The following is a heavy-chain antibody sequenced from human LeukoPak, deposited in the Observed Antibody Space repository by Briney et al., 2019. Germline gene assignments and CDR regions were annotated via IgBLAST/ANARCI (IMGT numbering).Heavy chain of an antibody. J-gene: IGHJ4*02. CDR2: FDPEDDER. CDR3: STETAGNY. Sequence: GASVTVSFTAFGHTLTYLSIHWVRQAPGKGLEWLGGFDPEDDERIYSQKSLGRVTLTEDTSIDTAYMELTSLTSEDTAIYYCSTETAGNYWGQGTLVTVSS. CDR1: GHTLTYLS. V-gene: IGHV1-24*01.